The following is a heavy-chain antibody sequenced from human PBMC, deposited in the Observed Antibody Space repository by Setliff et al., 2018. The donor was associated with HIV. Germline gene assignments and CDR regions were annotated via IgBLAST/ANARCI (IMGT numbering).Heavy chain of an antibody. CDR3: ARHSPNVGVRGDAFDI. D-gene: IGHD2-8*01. J-gene: IGHJ3*02. CDR1: GGSISSYY. V-gene: IGHV4-59*08. Sequence: PSETLSLTCTVSGGSISSYYWNWIRQPPGKGLEWIGYIYYSGATNYNPSLKSRVTISLDTSRTQFSLRLSSVTAADTAVYYCARHSPNVGVRGDAFDIWGQGTVVTVSS. CDR2: IYYSGAT.